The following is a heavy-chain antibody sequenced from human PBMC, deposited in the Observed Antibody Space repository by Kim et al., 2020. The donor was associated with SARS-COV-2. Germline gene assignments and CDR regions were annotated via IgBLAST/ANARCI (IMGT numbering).Heavy chain of an antibody. CDR1: GGSISRYSFY. Sequence: SETLSLTCPVSGGSISRYSFYWAWIRQPPGKGLEWIVCFYSSGTAYYNPPLKSRLTNSVYASKNHFSLNLSSVPAPDPAVYYFPALSFDPGSTPKWCQG. D-gene: IGHD3-10*01. V-gene: IGHV4-39*01. CDR3: PALSFDPGSTPK. J-gene: IGHJ4*02. CDR2: FYSSGTA.